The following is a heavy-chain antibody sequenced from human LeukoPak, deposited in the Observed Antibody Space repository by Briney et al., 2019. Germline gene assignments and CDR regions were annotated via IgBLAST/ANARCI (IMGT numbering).Heavy chain of an antibody. Sequence: ASVKVSCKASGYTFTSYDINWVRQATGQGLEWMGWMYPNSGNTGYAQKFQGRVTMTRNTSISTAYMELSSLRSEDTAVYYCARGVHPTVTTPSRRMDVWGQGTTVTVSS. CDR1: GYTFTSYD. CDR3: ARGVHPTVTTPSRRMDV. V-gene: IGHV1-8*01. CDR2: MYPNSGNT. J-gene: IGHJ6*02. D-gene: IGHD4-17*01.